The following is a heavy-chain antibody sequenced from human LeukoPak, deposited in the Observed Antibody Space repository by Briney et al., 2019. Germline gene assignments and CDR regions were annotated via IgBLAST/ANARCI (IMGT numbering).Heavy chain of an antibody. D-gene: IGHD5-18*01. CDR1: GYTFIAYY. CDR3: ARDGKERGYSLYYFDY. J-gene: IGHJ4*02. Sequence: ASVKVSCKASGYTFIAYYIHWVRQAPGQGLEWMGWINPNSGGTNYAQKFQGRITMTRDTSISTAYMELSRLTSDDTAVYYCARDGKERGYSLYYFDYWGQGTLVSVSS. V-gene: IGHV1-2*02. CDR2: INPNSGGT.